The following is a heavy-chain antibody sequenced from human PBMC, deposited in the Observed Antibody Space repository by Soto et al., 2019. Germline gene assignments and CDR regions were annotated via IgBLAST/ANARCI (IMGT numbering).Heavy chain of an antibody. D-gene: IGHD3-22*01. CDR2: INHSGST. CDR1: GGSFSGYY. V-gene: IGHV4-34*01. Sequence: SETLSLTCAVYGGSFSGYYWSWIRQPPGKGLEWIGEINHSGSTNYNPSLKSRVTISVDTSKNQFSLKLSSVTAADTAVYYCASRTFTYYYDSSGYYYGYWGQGTLGTVSS. CDR3: ASRTFTYYYDSSGYYYGY. J-gene: IGHJ4*02.